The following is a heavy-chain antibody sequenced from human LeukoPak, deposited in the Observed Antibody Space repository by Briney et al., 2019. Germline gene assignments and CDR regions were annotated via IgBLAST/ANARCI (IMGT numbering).Heavy chain of an antibody. V-gene: IGHV3-30-3*01. J-gene: IGHJ3*02. CDR2: ISYDGSNK. CDR3: VREGGGDRGRAFDM. D-gene: IGHD2-21*02. CDR1: GFTFSSYA. Sequence: PGRSLRLSCAASGFTFSSYAMHWVRQAPGKGLEWVAVISYDGSNKYYADSVKGQFTISRDNSKNTLYLQMNSLRAEDTAVYYCVREGGGDRGRAFDMWGQGTMVTVSS.